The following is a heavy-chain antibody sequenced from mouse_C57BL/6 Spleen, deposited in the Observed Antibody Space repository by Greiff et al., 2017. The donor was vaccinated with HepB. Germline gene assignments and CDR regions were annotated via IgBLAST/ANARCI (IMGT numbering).Heavy chain of an antibody. J-gene: IGHJ3*01. V-gene: IGHV7-3*01. CDR1: GFTFTDYY. Sequence: KLMESGGGLVQPGGSLSLSCAASGFTFTDYYMSWVRQPPGKALEWLGFIRNKANGYTTEYSASVKGRFTISRDNSQSILYLQMNALRAEDSATYYCARLYYYGSSAWFAYWGQGTLVTVSA. CDR2: IRNKANGYTT. D-gene: IGHD1-1*01. CDR3: ARLYYYGSSAWFAY.